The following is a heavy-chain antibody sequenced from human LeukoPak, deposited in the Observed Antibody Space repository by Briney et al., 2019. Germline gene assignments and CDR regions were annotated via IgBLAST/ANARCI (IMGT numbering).Heavy chain of an antibody. D-gene: IGHD3-3*01. Sequence: SETLSLTCTVSGGSISSYYWSWIRQPPGKGLEWIGYIYYSGSTNYNPSLKSRVTISVDTSKNQFSLKLSSVTAADTAVYYCARGRGLGYDFWSGYHNWFDPWGQGTLVTVSS. CDR1: GGSISSYY. J-gene: IGHJ5*02. CDR3: ARGRGLGYDFWSGYHNWFDP. CDR2: IYYSGST. V-gene: IGHV4-59*12.